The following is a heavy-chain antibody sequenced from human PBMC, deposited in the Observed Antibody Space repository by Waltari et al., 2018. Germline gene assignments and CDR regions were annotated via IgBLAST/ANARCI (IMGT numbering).Heavy chain of an antibody. CDR2: IIPSLGIA. D-gene: IGHD2-21*01. CDR3: AREVAYCGGDCSNPFDY. J-gene: IGHJ4*02. V-gene: IGHV1-69*04. Sequence: QVQLVQSGAEVKKPGSSVKVSCKASGGTFSSYAISWVRQAPGQGLEWMGGIIPSLGIANYAQKFQGRFTITADESTSTAYMELSSLRSEDTAVYYCAREVAYCGGDCSNPFDYWGQGTLVTVSS. CDR1: GGTFSSYA.